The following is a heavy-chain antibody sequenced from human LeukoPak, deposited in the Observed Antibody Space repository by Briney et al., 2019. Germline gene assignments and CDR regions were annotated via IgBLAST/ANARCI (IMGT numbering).Heavy chain of an antibody. D-gene: IGHD2-15*01. CDR3: ATVRDIVVGGGPYYFDY. CDR2: INPHNGDT. Sequence: ASVKVSCKASGYTVISYYLHWVRQAPGQGLEWMGWINPHNGDTNYAQKFQGRVTMTRDTSITTAYMELSGLKSDDTAVYYCATVRDIVVGGGPYYFDYWGQGTLVTVSS. V-gene: IGHV1-2*02. CDR1: GYTVISYY. J-gene: IGHJ4*02.